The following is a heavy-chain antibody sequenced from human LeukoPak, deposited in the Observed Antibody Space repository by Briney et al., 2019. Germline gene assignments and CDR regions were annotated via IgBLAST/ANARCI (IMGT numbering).Heavy chain of an antibody. V-gene: IGHV4-4*07. J-gene: IGHJ6*03. Sequence: PSETLSLTCTVSGASVSSYYWSWIRQPAGKGLEWIGRIYTSGTTSYNPSLKSRVTISVDKSKNQFSLKLSSVTAADTAVYYCARLQWELLSNHYYYYMDVWGKGTTVTVSS. CDR3: ARLQWELLSNHYYYYMDV. CDR2: IYTSGTT. CDR1: GASVSSYY. D-gene: IGHD1-26*01.